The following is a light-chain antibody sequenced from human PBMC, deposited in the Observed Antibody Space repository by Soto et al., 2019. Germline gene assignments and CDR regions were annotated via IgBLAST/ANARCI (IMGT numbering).Light chain of an antibody. J-gene: IGKJ4*01. CDR3: QQYHKWPPLT. CDR1: QSVSTN. CDR2: DAS. Sequence: ILMTQSPASLSVSQGENATLSCRAIQSVSTNLVWYQQKLGQSPRLLIYDASTRPTGIPARFGGMGSGTQFTITITSLQSEDSAVYYCQQYHKWPPLTFGGGTKVDIK. V-gene: IGKV3-15*01.